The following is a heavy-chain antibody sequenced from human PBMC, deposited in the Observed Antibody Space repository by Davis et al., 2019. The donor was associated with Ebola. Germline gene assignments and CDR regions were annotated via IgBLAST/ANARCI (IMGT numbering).Heavy chain of an antibody. J-gene: IGHJ6*02. V-gene: IGHV3-74*01. CDR1: GFTFSKYW. CDR2: INSAGSST. Sequence: GESLKISCAASGFTFSKYWMHGVRQAPGKGLVWVSRINSAGSSTTYADFVKGRFTISRDNSKNTLYLQMNSLRAEDTAVYYWARDPTNLTGTSRSRYYYYGMDVWGQGTTVTVSS. CDR3: ARDPTNLTGTSRSRYYYYGMDV. D-gene: IGHD1-20*01.